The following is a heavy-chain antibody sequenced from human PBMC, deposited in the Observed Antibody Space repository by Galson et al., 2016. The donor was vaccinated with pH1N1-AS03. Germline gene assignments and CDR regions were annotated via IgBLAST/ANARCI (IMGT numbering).Heavy chain of an antibody. V-gene: IGHV1-69*13. CDR3: ARVEMGSDRNDYQFYAMGV. J-gene: IGHJ4*02. CDR2: ITPIFGTT. CDR1: GGTHSIYA. Sequence: SVKVSCKASGGTHSIYAISWVRLVPGQGLEWMGGITPIFGTTNYAQKFQGRVTITADDSTDTVYMELKSLISEDTAVYYCARVEMGSDRNDYQFYAMGVWGQGILVTVSS. D-gene: IGHD4/OR15-4a*01.